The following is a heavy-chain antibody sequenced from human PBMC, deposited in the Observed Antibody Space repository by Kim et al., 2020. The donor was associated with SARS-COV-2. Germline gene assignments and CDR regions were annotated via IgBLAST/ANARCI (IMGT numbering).Heavy chain of an antibody. CDR3: DRGPNYYDSSGYGY. V-gene: IGHV3-72*01. J-gene: IGHJ4*02. CDR1: GFTFSDHY. CDR2: TRNKANSYTT. D-gene: IGHD3-22*01. Sequence: GGSLRLSCAASGFTFSDHYMDWVRQAPGKGLEWVGRTRNKANSYTTEYAASVKVRFTISRDDSKNSLYLQMNSLKTEDTAVYYCDRGPNYYDSSGYGYWGQGTLVTVSS.